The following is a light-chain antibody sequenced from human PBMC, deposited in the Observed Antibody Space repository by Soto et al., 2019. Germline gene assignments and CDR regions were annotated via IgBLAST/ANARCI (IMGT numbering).Light chain of an antibody. Sequence: EIVLTQSPGTLSLSPGERATLSCSASQRISNSYLAWYQQKPGQAPGLLIYGASSRATGIPDRFSGSGSGTDFTLTISRLEPEDFAVYYCQQYGSSPITFGQGTRLEI. J-gene: IGKJ5*01. CDR3: QQYGSSPIT. CDR1: QRISNSY. V-gene: IGKV3-20*01. CDR2: GAS.